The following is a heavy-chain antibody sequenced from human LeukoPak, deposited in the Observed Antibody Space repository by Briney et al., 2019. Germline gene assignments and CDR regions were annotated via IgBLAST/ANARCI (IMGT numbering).Heavy chain of an antibody. CDR3: ARELVDIVVVVAATGFDP. D-gene: IGHD2-15*01. V-gene: IGHV4-59*12. CDR1: GGSISSYY. J-gene: IGHJ5*02. CDR2: IYYSGST. Sequence: SETLSLTCTVSGGSISSYYWSWIRQPPGKGLEWIGYIYYSGSTNYNPSLKSRVTISVDTSKNQFSLKLSSVTAADTAVYYCARELVDIVVVVAATGFDPWGQGTLVTFSS.